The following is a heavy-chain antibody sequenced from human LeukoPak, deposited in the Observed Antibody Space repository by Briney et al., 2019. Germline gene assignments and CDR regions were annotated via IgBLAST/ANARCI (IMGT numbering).Heavy chain of an antibody. CDR3: AKDVRYYDFWSGYLLSGSNFDY. V-gene: IGHV3-30*02. Sequence: GGSLRLSCATSGFTFSNAWMSWVRRAPGKGLEWVAFIRYDGSNKYYADSVKGRFTISRDNSKNTLYLQMNSLRAEDTAVYYCAKDVRYYDFWSGYLLSGSNFDYWGQGTLVTVSS. D-gene: IGHD3-3*01. J-gene: IGHJ4*02. CDR2: IRYDGSNK. CDR1: GFTFSNAW.